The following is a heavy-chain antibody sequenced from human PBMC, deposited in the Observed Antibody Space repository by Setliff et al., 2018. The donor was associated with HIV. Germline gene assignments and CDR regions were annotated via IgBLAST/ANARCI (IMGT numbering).Heavy chain of an antibody. J-gene: IGHJ6*03. CDR1: GGSISSSY. Sequence: SETLSLTCTVSGGSISSSYWTWTRQPPGKGLEWIGNIHYSGSTNYNTSLKIRVTISVDTSKNQFSLKLSSVTAADTAVYYWARHGAFYYYYYMDVWGKGTTVTVSS. CDR3: ARHGAFYYYYYMDV. CDR2: IHYSGST. V-gene: IGHV4-59*08.